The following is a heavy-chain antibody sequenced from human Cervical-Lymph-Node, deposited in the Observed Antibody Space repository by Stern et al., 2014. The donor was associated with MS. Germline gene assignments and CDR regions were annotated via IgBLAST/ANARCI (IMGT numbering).Heavy chain of an antibody. D-gene: IGHD2/OR15-2a*01. CDR2: LSGAGSEMNI. V-gene: IGHV3-23*04. CDR3: AKGERAQTTSYQIFDY. Sequence: EVQLVESGGGLVQPGGSLRLSCTASGFKLSDSAMSWVRNTPGKGLEWVSGLSGAGSEMNINYADSVKGRFTISRDKSKNTLYLEMNSLRVEDTAVYYCAKGERAQTTSYQIFDYWGQGTLVTVSS. J-gene: IGHJ4*02. CDR1: GFKLSDSA.